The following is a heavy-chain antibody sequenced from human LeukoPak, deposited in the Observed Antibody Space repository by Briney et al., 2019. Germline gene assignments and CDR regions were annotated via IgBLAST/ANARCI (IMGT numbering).Heavy chain of an antibody. V-gene: IGHV5-51*01. D-gene: IGHD2-2*01. CDR3: ARRDGYCSSTSRYADYYYGMDV. Sequence: GESLKISCKGSGYSFTNYWIGWVRQMPGKGLEWMGIIYPGDSDTTYSPSFQGQVTISADKSISTAYLQWSSLKASDTAMYYCARRDGYCSSTSRYADYYYGMDVWGQGTTVTVSS. J-gene: IGHJ6*02. CDR2: IYPGDSDT. CDR1: GYSFTNYW.